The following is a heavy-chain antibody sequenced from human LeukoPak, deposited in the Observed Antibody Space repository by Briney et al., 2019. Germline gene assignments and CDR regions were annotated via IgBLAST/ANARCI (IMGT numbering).Heavy chain of an antibody. CDR3: ARARYSDSRAFDI. D-gene: IGHD4-11*01. Sequence: SETLSLTCTVSGGSISSHYWSWIRQPPGKGLEWIGYIYYSGSTNYNPSLKSRVTISVDTSKNQFSLNLSSVTAADTAVYYCARARYSDSRAFDIWGQGTLVTVSS. V-gene: IGHV4-59*11. J-gene: IGHJ3*02. CDR1: GGSISSHY. CDR2: IYYSGST.